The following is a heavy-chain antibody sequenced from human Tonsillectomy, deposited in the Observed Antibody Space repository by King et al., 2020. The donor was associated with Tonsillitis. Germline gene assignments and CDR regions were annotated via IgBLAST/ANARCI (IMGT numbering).Heavy chain of an antibody. CDR2: IYPSDSDT. D-gene: IGHD3-22*01. CDR1: GYSFTSYW. J-gene: IGHJ2*01. Sequence: VQLVESGAEVKKPGESLKISCKGSGYSFTSYWIGWVRQMPGKGLEWMGIIYPSDSDTRYSPSFQGQVTFSADKSTSTAYLQWSSLQASDTAMYYCARRLSVYWYFDLWGRGTLVTVSS. V-gene: IGHV5-51*03. CDR3: ARRLSVYWYFDL.